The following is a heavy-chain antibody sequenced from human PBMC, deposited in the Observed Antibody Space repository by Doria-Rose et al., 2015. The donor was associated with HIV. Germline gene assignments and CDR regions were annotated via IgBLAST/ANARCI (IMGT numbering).Heavy chain of an antibody. J-gene: IGHJ4*02. CDR3: ARIKSSRWYHKYYFDF. CDR1: GVSLSSPGMG. Sequence: QVTLKESGPVLVKPTETLTLTCTVSGVSLSSPGMGVSWIRQPPGKALEWLANIVSDDERSYITSLKSRLTISRSTSKSQVVLTMTDMDPVDTATYYCARIKSSRWYHKYYFDFWGQGTLVIVSA. D-gene: IGHD6-13*01. V-gene: IGHV2-26*01. CDR2: IVSDDER.